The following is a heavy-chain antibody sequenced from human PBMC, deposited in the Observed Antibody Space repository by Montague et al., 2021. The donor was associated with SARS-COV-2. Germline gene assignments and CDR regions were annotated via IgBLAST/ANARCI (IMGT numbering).Heavy chain of an antibody. Sequence: SETLSLTCTVSGGSISSSSYYWGWIRQAPGKGLEWIGSIYYSGSTYYNPSHKSRVTISVDTSKNQFSLKLSSVTAADTAVYYCARDPSRQPLLYPIGDYYYGMDVWGQGTTVTVSS. D-gene: IGHD2-2*02. J-gene: IGHJ6*02. CDR3: ARDPSRQPLLYPIGDYYYGMDV. V-gene: IGHV4-39*07. CDR1: GGSISSSSYY. CDR2: IYYSGST.